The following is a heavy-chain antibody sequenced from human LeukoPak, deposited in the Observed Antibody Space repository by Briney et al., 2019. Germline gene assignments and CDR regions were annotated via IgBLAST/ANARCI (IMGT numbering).Heavy chain of an antibody. J-gene: IGHJ4*02. CDR2: LSTETDNT. Sequence: GGCLRLSCAASGFTFSRCMSWVRQAPGKGLEWVSSLSTETDNTYYAVSVKGRFTISRDISKNTLYLQMNSLRGEDTAVYYCARSPGGWFHDHWGQGTLVAVSS. V-gene: IGHV3-23*01. CDR1: GFTFSRC. D-gene: IGHD6-19*01. CDR3: ARSPGGWFHDH.